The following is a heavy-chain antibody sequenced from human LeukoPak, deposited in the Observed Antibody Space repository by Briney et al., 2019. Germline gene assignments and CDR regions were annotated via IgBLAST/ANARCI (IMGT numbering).Heavy chain of an antibody. Sequence: SETLSLTCTVSGGSISSSSYYWGWIRQPPGKGMEWIGSIYYSGSTYYNPSLKSRVTISVDTSKSKFPLRLTSVTAHDTAVYYCARHVRFLEWLSSYGFDYWGQGTLVTVSS. CDR3: ARHVRFLEWLSSYGFDY. J-gene: IGHJ4*02. D-gene: IGHD3-3*01. CDR1: GGSISSSSYY. V-gene: IGHV4-39*01. CDR2: IYYSGST.